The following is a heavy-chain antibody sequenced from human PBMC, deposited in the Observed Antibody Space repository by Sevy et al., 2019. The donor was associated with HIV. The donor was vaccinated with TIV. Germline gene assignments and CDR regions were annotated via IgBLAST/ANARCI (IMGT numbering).Heavy chain of an antibody. Sequence: SETLSLTCTVSGGSISSGGYYWSWIRQHPGKGLEWIGYIYYSGSTYYNPSLKSRVTISVDTSKNQFSLKLSSVTAADTAVYYCARERDAKIGRPDGRFDPWGQGTLVTVSS. CDR3: ARERDAKIGRPDGRFDP. CDR2: IYYSGST. CDR1: GGSISSGGYY. D-gene: IGHD3-3*01. V-gene: IGHV4-31*03. J-gene: IGHJ5*02.